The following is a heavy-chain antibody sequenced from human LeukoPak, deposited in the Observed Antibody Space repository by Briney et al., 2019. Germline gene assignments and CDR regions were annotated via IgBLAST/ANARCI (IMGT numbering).Heavy chain of an antibody. Sequence: SQTLSLTCTVSGGAISSGDYYWGWLRQPPGKGREGIGYMYYSGSTYYNPSLKSRVTISVDTSKNQFSLKLCSVTAADTAVYYCARAPTMVRGVIDYWGQGTLVTVSS. D-gene: IGHD3-10*01. CDR2: MYYSGST. J-gene: IGHJ4*02. CDR3: ARAPTMVRGVIDY. V-gene: IGHV4-30-4*08. CDR1: GGAISSGDYY.